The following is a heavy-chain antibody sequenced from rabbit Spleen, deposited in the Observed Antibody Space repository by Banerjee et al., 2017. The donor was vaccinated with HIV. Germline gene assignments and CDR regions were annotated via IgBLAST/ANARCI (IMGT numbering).Heavy chain of an antibody. CDR1: GFSFISSKY. Sequence: QSLVESGGDVVKPGASLPPTCSASGFSFISSKYMCWCRQAPGKGLEWSSCIAGSSSNTYSATWAKGRFSISKTSSTTVTLQITSRTAADTATYFCARDASASFTAYGMYLWGPGTLVTVS. D-gene: IGHD6-1*01. J-gene: IGHJ6*01. CDR3: ARDASASFTAYGMYL. CDR2: IAGSSSNT. V-gene: IGHV1S40*01.